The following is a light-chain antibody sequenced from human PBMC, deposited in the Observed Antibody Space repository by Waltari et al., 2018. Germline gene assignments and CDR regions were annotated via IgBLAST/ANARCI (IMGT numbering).Light chain of an antibody. CDR2: DGN. CDR1: SSDDGDHKY. Sequence: QSGLTQPRPVSRSPGQSVTISRTGISSDDGDHKYVSWYQPHPGKAPKLMIYDGNKRPSGVPDRFSGSKSANTASLTISGLQAEDEADYSYCSYAGSYVIFGEGTKLTVL. J-gene: IGLJ2*01. CDR3: CSYAGSYVI. V-gene: IGLV2-11*01.